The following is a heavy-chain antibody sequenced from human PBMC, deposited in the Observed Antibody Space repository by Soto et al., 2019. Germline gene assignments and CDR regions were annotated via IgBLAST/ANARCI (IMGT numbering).Heavy chain of an antibody. D-gene: IGHD3-3*01. V-gene: IGHV1-69*08. J-gene: IGHJ1*01. Sequence: QVQLVQSGAEVKKPGSSVKVSCKASGGTFSSYTISWVRQAPGQGLEWMGRIITILGIANYAQKFQGRVTITADKSTRTAYMELSSVRSEDSAVYYCARDQWERYYDFWSGYENWGQGTLVTVSS. CDR2: IITILGIA. CDR1: GGTFSSYT. CDR3: ARDQWERYYDFWSGYEN.